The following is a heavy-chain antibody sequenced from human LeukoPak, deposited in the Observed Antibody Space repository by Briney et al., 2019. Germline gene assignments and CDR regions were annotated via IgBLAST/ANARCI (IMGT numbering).Heavy chain of an antibody. Sequence: SETLSLTCTVSGGSISSYTWSWIRQTAGQGLEWIGRIYYSGRTNYNPSLNSRVTMSVDTSKNQFSLELNSVTATDTAVYYCARGIRTGVTAFDSWGQGTLVTVSS. CDR2: IYYSGRT. CDR1: GGSISSYT. CDR3: ARGIRTGVTAFDS. J-gene: IGHJ4*02. V-gene: IGHV4-4*07. D-gene: IGHD2-21*02.